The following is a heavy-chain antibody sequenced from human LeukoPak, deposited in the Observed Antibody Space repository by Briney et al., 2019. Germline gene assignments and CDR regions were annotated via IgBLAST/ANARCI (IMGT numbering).Heavy chain of an antibody. CDR3: ARDGFGIAVAGEAFDI. V-gene: IGHV3-23*01. Sequence: PGGSLRLSCAASGFTFSSYAMSWVRQAPGKGLEWVSAISGSGDNTYYADSVKGRFTISRDNSKNTLYLQMNSLRAEDTAVYYCARDGFGIAVAGEAFDIWGQGTLVAVSS. D-gene: IGHD6-19*01. CDR2: ISGSGDNT. CDR1: GFTFSSYA. J-gene: IGHJ4*02.